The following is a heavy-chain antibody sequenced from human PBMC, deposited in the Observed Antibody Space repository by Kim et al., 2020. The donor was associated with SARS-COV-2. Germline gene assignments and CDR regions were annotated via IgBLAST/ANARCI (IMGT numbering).Heavy chain of an antibody. Sequence: GGSRRLSCAASGFTFSSYGMHGVRQAPGKGLEWVAVIWYDGSNKYYADSVKGRFTISRDNSKNTLYLQMNSLRAEDTAVYYCARDRGKYYFDYWGHRNLVTLAP. CDR2: IWYDGSNK. CDR3: ARDRGKYYFDY. CDR1: GFTFSSYG. J-gene: IGHJ4*01. D-gene: IGHD3-16*01. V-gene: IGHV3-33*01.